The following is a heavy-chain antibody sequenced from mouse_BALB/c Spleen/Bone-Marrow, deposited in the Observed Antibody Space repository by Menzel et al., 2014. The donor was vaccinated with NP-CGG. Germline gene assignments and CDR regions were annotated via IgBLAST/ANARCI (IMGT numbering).Heavy chain of an antibody. J-gene: IGHJ2*01. D-gene: IGHD1-1*01. Sequence: VKLQESGAELVRPGASVTLSCKASGYTFTDYEMHWVKQTPVHGLEWIGAIDPETGGTAYNQKFKGKATLTADKSSSTAYMELRSLTSEDSAVYYCTRGGNFITTVGGDFDYWGQGTTLTVSS. CDR2: IDPETGGT. CDR3: TRGGNFITTVGGDFDY. CDR1: GYTFTDYE. V-gene: IGHV1-15*01.